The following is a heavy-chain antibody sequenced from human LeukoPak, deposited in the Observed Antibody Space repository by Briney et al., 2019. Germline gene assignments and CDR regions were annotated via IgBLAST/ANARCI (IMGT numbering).Heavy chain of an antibody. CDR1: GFTFSRYG. CDR2: VWNDGSNK. V-gene: IGHV3-33*06. J-gene: IGHJ4*02. Sequence: PGRSLRLSCAASGFTFSRYGMHWVRQAPGKGLEGVAVVWNDGSNKYYGDSVKGRFTISRDNSKNMLYLQVNSLRAEDTALYYCAKDLRNMAAGDCWGQGTLVTVSS. CDR3: AKDLRNMAAGDC. D-gene: IGHD6-13*01.